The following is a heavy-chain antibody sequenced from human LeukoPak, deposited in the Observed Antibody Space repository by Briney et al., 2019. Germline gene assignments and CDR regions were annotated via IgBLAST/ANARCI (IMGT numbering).Heavy chain of an antibody. CDR2: INPDGRTI. D-gene: IGHD5-12*01. CDR3: VRDSPGYGAYDFD. CDR1: GFTFSSHW. Sequence: GGSLRLSCAASGFTFSSHWMHWVRQAPGKGLVWVSRINPDGRTITYADSVRGRFTISRDNAKNTLYLQMSSLSAEDTAVYYCVRDSPGYGAYDFDWGQGTLVTVSS. V-gene: IGHV3-74*03. J-gene: IGHJ4*02.